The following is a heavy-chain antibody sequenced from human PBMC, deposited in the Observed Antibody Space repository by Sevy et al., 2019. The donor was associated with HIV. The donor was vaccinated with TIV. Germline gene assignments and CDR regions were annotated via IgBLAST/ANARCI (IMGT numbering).Heavy chain of an antibody. D-gene: IGHD3-10*01. Sequence: GGSLRLSCAASGFTFSSYSMNWVRQAPGKGLEWVSSISSSSYIYYADSVKGRFTISRDNAKNSLYLQMNSLRAEDTAVYYCARDTFGWFGELSPHDAFDIWGQGTIVTVSS. CDR3: ARDTFGWFGELSPHDAFDI. V-gene: IGHV3-21*01. CDR1: GFTFSSYS. J-gene: IGHJ3*02. CDR2: ISSSSYI.